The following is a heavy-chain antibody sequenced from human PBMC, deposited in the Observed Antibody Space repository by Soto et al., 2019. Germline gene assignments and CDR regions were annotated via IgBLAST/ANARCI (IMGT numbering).Heavy chain of an antibody. D-gene: IGHD6-13*01. CDR1: GGTFSSYA. Sequence: GASVKVSCKASGGTFSSYAISWVRQAPGQGLEWMGGIIPIFGTANYAQKFQGRVTITADESTSTAYMELSSLRSEDTAVYYCASAVAAAGTHRAYYYYYYGMDVWGQGTTVTVSS. V-gene: IGHV1-69*13. J-gene: IGHJ6*02. CDR2: IIPIFGTA. CDR3: ASAVAAAGTHRAYYYYYYGMDV.